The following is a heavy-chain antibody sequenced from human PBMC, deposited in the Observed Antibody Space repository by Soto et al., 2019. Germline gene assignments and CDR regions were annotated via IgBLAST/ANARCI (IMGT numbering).Heavy chain of an antibody. V-gene: IGHV1-18*01. CDR1: GYTFTSYG. CDR2: ISAYNGNT. J-gene: IGHJ6*02. CDR3: ARDPSSRTGKPYYYYYGMDV. Sequence: QVQLVQSGAEVKKPGASVKVSCKASGYTFTSYGISWVRQAPGQGLEWMGWISAYNGNTNYAQKLQGRVTMTTDTSTSTAYMELRSLRSDDTAVYYCARDPSSRTGKPYYYYYGMDVWVQGTTVTVSS.